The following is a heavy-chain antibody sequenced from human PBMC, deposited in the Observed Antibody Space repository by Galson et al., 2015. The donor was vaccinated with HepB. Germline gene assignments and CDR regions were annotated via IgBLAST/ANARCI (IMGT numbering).Heavy chain of an antibody. D-gene: IGHD6-19*01. J-gene: IGHJ4*02. CDR3: ARERAVTNCYFDN. V-gene: IGHV3-30-3*01. CDR2: VAYDGSNK. CDR1: GFTFNRYA. Sequence: SCAASGFTFNRYAMHWVRQAPGKGLEWVAVVAYDGSNKCYADSVKGRFIISRDNSNNTLYLQMNSLRAEDTAVYRCARERAVTNCYFDNWGQGTPVTVSS.